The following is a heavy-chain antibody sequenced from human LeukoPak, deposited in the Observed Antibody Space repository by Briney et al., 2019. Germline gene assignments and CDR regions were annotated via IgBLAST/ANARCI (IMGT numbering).Heavy chain of an antibody. CDR1: GGTFSSYA. D-gene: IGHD6-13*01. CDR3: AKGRRRDRSSWYNAHSYFDY. J-gene: IGHJ4*03. V-gene: IGHV1-69*13. Sequence: HRASVKVSCKASGGTFSSYAISWVRQAPGQGLEWMGGIIPIFGTANYAQKFQGRVTITADESTSTAYMELSSLRSEDTAVYYCAKGRRRDRSSWYNAHSYFDYWGQGTLVTVSS. CDR2: IIPIFGTA.